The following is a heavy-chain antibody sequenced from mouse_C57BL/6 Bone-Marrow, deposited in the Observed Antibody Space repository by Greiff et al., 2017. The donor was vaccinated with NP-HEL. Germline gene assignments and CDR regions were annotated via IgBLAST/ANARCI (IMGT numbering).Heavy chain of an antibody. CDR1: GYTFTSYG. CDR2: IYPRSGNT. V-gene: IGHV1-81*01. Sequence: VKLQQSGAELARPGASVKLSCKASGYTFTSYGISWVKQRTGQGLEWIGEIYPRSGNTYYNEKFKGKATLTADKSSSTAYMELRSLTSEDSAVYFCARRDWDEVYWYFDVWGTGTTVTVSS. CDR3: ARRDWDEVYWYFDV. J-gene: IGHJ1*03. D-gene: IGHD4-1*01.